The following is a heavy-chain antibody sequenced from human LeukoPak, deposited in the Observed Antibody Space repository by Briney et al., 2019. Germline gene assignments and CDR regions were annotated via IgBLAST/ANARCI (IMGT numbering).Heavy chain of an antibody. D-gene: IGHD2-2*01. Sequence: PSETLSLTCTVSGXSISSYYWSWIRQPPGKGPEWVGYIYYSGSTNYNPSLKSRVTTSVDTSKNQLSLKLSSVTAADTAVYYCARVIGYCSSTSCFGYFDYWGQGTLVTVSS. V-gene: IGHV4-59*08. CDR1: GXSISSYY. J-gene: IGHJ4*02. CDR3: ARVIGYCSSTSCFGYFDY. CDR2: IYYSGST.